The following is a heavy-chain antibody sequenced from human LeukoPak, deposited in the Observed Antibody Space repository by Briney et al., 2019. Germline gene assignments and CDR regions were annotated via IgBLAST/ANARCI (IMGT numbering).Heavy chain of an antibody. CDR2: INPSGGST. CDR1: GYTFTSYY. D-gene: IGHD1-26*01. V-gene: IGHV1-46*01. J-gene: IGHJ4*02. Sequence: ASVKVSCKASGYTFTSYYMHWVRRAPGRGLEWMGIINPSGGSTSYAQKFQGRVTMTRDTSTSTVYMELSSLRSEDTAVYDCARGEVGATGCDYWGQGTLVTVSS. CDR3: ARGEVGATGCDY.